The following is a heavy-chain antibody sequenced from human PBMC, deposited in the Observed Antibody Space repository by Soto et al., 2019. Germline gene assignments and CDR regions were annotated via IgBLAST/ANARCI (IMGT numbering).Heavy chain of an antibody. CDR1: GYTFTSYG. D-gene: IGHD3-10*01. V-gene: IGHV1-18*01. Sequence: ASVKVSCQASGYTFTSYGISWVRQTPGQGLEWMGWISAYNGNTNYAQKLQGRVTMTTDTSTSTAYMELRSLRSDDTAVYYCAKSITMVRGVSAYYYYYGMDVWGQGTTVTVSS. CDR2: ISAYNGNT. CDR3: AKSITMVRGVSAYYYYYGMDV. J-gene: IGHJ6*02.